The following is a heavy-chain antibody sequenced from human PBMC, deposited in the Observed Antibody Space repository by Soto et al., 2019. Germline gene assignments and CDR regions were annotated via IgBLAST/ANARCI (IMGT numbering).Heavy chain of an antibody. Sequence: QVQLVQSGAEVKKPGSSVKVSCKASGGTFSSYAISWVRQSPGQGLEWMGLIIPIFGTANYAQKFQGRVTITADESTNTAYMKLNRLRSEDTAVYYCARGGYYYDSSGYYYGGYWGQGTLVTVSS. D-gene: IGHD3-22*01. CDR3: ARGGYYYDSSGYYYGGY. CDR1: GGTFSSYA. V-gene: IGHV1-69*01. CDR2: IIPIFGTA. J-gene: IGHJ4*02.